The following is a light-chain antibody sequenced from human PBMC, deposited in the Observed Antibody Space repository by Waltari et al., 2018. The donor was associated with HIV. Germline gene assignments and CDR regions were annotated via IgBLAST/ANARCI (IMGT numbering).Light chain of an antibody. CDR3: QQYFSVPWT. J-gene: IGKJ1*01. CDR1: RGVSYESKRTFY. CDR2: WAS. V-gene: IGKV4-1*01. Sequence: DIVMTQSPDSLIVSLGGRATIDGRTSRGVSYESKRTFYLAWYQQKAGQPPKLLFHWASARESVVPDRFTASGSATNFTLTIRSLRAEDVATYCCQQYFSVPWTFGQG.